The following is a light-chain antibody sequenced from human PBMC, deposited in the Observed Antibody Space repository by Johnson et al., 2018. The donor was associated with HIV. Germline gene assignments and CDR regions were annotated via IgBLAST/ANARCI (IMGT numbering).Light chain of an antibody. J-gene: IGLJ1*01. CDR3: GTWDSSLRGV. V-gene: IGLV1-51*02. Sequence: QAVLTQPPSVSAAPGQKVTISCSGSSSNIGNNYVSWYQQLPGTAPKLLIYENNKRPSGLPDRFSGSTSGTSATLGITGLQTGDEADYYCGTWDSSLRGVFGTGTKVTVL. CDR1: SSNIGNNY. CDR2: ENN.